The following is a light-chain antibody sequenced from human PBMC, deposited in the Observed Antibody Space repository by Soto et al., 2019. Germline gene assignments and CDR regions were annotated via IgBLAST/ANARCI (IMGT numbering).Light chain of an antibody. CDR2: SNN. CDR3: ASWDDRLGAVI. CDR1: SSNIGGTNY. Sequence: QSALTQPPSASGTPGQKVFISCSGSSSNIGGTNYAYWYQQLPGAAPKLLMHSNNLRPSGVPERISGSEFGTAASLAISGLRSEDEAVYYCASWDDRLGAVIFGGGTKLTVL. V-gene: IGLV1-47*02. J-gene: IGLJ2*01.